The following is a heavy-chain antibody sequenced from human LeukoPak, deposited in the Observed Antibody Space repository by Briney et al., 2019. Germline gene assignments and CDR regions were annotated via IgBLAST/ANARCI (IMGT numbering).Heavy chain of an antibody. Sequence: ASVKVSCKASGGTFSSYAISWVRQAPGQGLEWMGGIIPIFGTANYAQKFQGRVTITTDESTSTAYMELSSLRSEDAAVYYCASLRFGDHPDYWGQGTLVTVSS. D-gene: IGHD3-10*01. CDR3: ASLRFGDHPDY. CDR1: GGTFSSYA. J-gene: IGHJ4*02. CDR2: IIPIFGTA. V-gene: IGHV1-69*05.